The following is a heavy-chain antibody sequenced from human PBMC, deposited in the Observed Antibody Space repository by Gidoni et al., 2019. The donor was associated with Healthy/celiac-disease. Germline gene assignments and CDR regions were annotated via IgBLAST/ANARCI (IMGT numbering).Heavy chain of an antibody. CDR3: ARGGAVPTWSWFDP. Sequence: QVQLVQSGAEVKKPGAEMKVCCKDSGYTCTGYYMLGVRQAPGQGLEWMRWINPNSGGTNYAQKFQGRVTMTRDTSFSTAYMGLSRLRSDDPAVYYCARGGAVPTWSWFDPWGQGTLVTVSS. J-gene: IGHJ5*02. CDR1: GYTCTGYY. V-gene: IGHV1-2*02. CDR2: INPNSGGT. D-gene: IGHD6-19*01.